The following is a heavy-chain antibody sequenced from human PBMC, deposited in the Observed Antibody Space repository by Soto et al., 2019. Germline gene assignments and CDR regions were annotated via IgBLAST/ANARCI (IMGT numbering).Heavy chain of an antibody. J-gene: IGHJ6*02. Sequence: SETLSLTCAVYGGSFSGYYWSWIRQPPGKWLEWIGEINHSGSTNYNPSLKSRVTISVDTSKNQFSLKLSSVTAADTAVYYCARGGRSSGWYNSYYYYGMDVWGQGXTVTVSS. D-gene: IGHD6-19*01. V-gene: IGHV4-34*01. CDR3: ARGGRSSGWYNSYYYYGMDV. CDR1: GGSFSGYY. CDR2: INHSGST.